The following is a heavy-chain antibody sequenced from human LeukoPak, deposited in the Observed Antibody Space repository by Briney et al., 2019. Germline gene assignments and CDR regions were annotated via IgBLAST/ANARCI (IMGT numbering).Heavy chain of an antibody. CDR1: GFTFSSYA. D-gene: IGHD2-2*01. CDR2: IKGDGTST. Sequence: GGSLRLSCAASGFTFSSYAMNWVRQAPGKGLVWVSHIKGDGTSTNYADSVKGRFTISRDNAKNTLFLQMNSLRAEDTAVYYCARDGVNAAADYWGQGTLVTVSS. CDR3: ARDGVNAAADY. V-gene: IGHV3-74*01. J-gene: IGHJ4*02.